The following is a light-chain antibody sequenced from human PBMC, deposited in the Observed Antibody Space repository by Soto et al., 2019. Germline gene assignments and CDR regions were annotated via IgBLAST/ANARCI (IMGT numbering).Light chain of an antibody. V-gene: IGLV2-8*01. Sequence: QSALTQPPSASGSPGQSVTISCTGTSNDIGYYDNVSWYQQHPGKAPKVIIYEGSKRPSGVPDRFSGSKSGNMAFLTVSGLQADDEADYYCSSQAGYSSVVYGGGTKVTVL. CDR1: SNDIGYYDN. CDR2: EGS. J-gene: IGLJ2*01. CDR3: SSQAGYSSVV.